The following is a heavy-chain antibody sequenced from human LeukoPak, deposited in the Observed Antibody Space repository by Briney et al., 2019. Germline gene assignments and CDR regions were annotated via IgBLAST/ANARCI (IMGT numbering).Heavy chain of an antibody. CDR2: IIPIFDIA. V-gene: IGHV1-69*02. Sequence: SVKLSCKASGGTFSSYTISWVRQAPGQGLEWMGRIIPIFDIANYAQKFQGRVTITADKSTSTAYMELSSLRSEDTAVYYCARHPPHYYDSSGYYFPFDPWGQGTLVTVSS. D-gene: IGHD3-22*01. CDR3: ARHPPHYYDSSGYYFPFDP. J-gene: IGHJ5*02. CDR1: GGTFSSYT.